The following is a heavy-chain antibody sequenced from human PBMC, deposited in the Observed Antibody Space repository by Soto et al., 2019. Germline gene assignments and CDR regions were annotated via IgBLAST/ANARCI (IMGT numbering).Heavy chain of an antibody. V-gene: IGHV3-21*01. CDR3: ARDLIAAPRGYYYYGMDV. Sequence: GGSLRLSCAASGFTFSSYSMNWVRQAPGKGLEWVSSISSSSSYLYYADSVKGRFTISRDNAKNSLYLQMNSLRAEDTAVYYCARDLIAAPRGYYYYGMDVWGQGTTVTVSS. CDR1: GFTFSSYS. CDR2: ISSSSSYL. J-gene: IGHJ6*02. D-gene: IGHD6-25*01.